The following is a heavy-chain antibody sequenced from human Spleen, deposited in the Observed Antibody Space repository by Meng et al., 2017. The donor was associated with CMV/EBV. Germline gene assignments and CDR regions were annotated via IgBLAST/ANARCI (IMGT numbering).Heavy chain of an antibody. CDR1: GFTFSSYS. Sequence: GGSLRLSCAASGFTFSSYSMNWVRQAPGKGLEWVSSISSSSSYIYYADSVKGRFTISRDNAKNSLYLQMNSLRAEDTAVYYCARDRSRELELDYWGQGTLVTVSS. CDR2: ISSSSSYI. J-gene: IGHJ4*02. CDR3: ARDRSRELELDY. V-gene: IGHV3-21*01. D-gene: IGHD1-7*01.